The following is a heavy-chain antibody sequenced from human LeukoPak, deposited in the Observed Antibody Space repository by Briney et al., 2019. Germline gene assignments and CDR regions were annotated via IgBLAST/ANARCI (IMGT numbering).Heavy chain of an antibody. J-gene: IGHJ4*02. V-gene: IGHV4-30-4*01. D-gene: IGHD3-22*01. CDR3: ASRTGHSSGRAGDY. CDR2: IYCSGST. CDR1: GGSISSGDYY. Sequence: PSETLSLTCTVSGGSISSGDYYWSWIRQPPGKGLEWIGYIYCSGSTYYNPSLKSRVTISVDTSKNQFSLKLSSVTAADTAVYYCASRTGHSSGRAGDYWGQGTLVTVSS.